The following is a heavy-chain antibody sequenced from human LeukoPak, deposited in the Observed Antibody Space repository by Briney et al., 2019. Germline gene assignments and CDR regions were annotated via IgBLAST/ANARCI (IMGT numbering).Heavy chain of an antibody. CDR2: ISGSGGST. D-gene: IGHD3-22*01. CDR3: AKRMGGYYDSSGYLDY. J-gene: IGHJ4*02. Sequence: GGSLRLSCAASGFTFSSYGMSWVRQAPGKGLEWVSAISGSGGSTYYADSVKDRFTISRDNSKNTLYLQMNSLRAEDTAVYYCAKRMGGYYDSSGYLDYWGQGTLVTVSS. V-gene: IGHV3-23*01. CDR1: GFTFSSYG.